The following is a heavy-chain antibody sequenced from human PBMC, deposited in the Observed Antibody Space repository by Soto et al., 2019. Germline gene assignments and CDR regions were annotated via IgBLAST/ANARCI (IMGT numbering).Heavy chain of an antibody. CDR1: GFTFSSYS. CDR3: AKQWYSSGWVFDY. CDR2: ISYDGSNK. D-gene: IGHD6-19*01. Sequence: VQLVESGGGLVKPGGSLRLSCAASGFTFSSYSMHWVRQAPGKGLEWVAVISYDGSNKYYADSVKGRFTISRDNSKNTLYLQMNSLRAEDTAVYYCAKQWYSSGWVFDYWGQGTLVTVSS. V-gene: IGHV3-30*18. J-gene: IGHJ4*02.